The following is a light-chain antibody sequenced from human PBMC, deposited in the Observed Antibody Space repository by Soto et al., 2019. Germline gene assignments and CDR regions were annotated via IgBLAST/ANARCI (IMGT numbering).Light chain of an antibody. Sequence: EIVLTQSPGTLSLSPGERATLSCRASQSVSSNYLAWYQQKPGQAPRLLIYDASSRATGIPDRFSGSGSGTDFTLTISRLEPEEFAVYYCQQYGSSPGTFGQGTKVEIK. CDR2: DAS. CDR1: QSVSSNY. J-gene: IGKJ1*01. V-gene: IGKV3-20*01. CDR3: QQYGSSPGT.